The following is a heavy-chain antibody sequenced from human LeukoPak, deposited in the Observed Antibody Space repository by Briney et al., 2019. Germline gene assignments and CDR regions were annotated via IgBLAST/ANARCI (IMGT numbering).Heavy chain of an antibody. V-gene: IGHV3-11*06. D-gene: IGHD6-13*01. CDR1: GFTFSDYY. CDR3: ARERGYSSSWYRLDY. Sequence: PGGSLRLSCAASGFTFSDYYMSWIRQAPGKGLEWVSYISSSSSYTNYADSVKGRFTISRDNAKNSLYLQMNSLRAEGTAVCYCARERGYSSSWYRLDYWAREPWSPSPQ. J-gene: IGHJ4*02. CDR2: ISSSSSYT.